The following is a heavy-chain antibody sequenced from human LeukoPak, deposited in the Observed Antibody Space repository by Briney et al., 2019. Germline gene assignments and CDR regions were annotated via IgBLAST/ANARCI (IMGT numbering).Heavy chain of an antibody. CDR1: GSTFSSYE. CDR2: ISSSGSTI. J-gene: IGHJ5*02. V-gene: IGHV3-48*03. CDR3: ATWGDGYNPGWFDP. Sequence: GGSLRLSCAASGSTFSSYEMNWVRQAPGKGLEWVSNISSSGSTIYYADSVKGRFTISRDNAKNSLYLQMNSLRAEDTAVYYCATWGDGYNPGWFDPWGQGTLVTVSS. D-gene: IGHD5-24*01.